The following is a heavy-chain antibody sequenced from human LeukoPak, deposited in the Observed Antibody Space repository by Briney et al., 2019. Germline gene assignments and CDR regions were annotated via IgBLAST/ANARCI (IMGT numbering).Heavy chain of an antibody. V-gene: IGHV1-18*01. J-gene: IGHJ6*03. CDR1: GYTFTSYG. CDR3: ARDLHRVVVRGVPHYYYYMDV. CDR2: ISTYNGNT. D-gene: IGHD3-10*01. Sequence: ASVKVSCRASGYTFTSYGISWVRQAPGQGLEWMGWISTYNGNTNYAQKLQGRVTMTTDTSTSTAYMELRSLRSDDTAVYYCARDLHRVVVRGVPHYYYYMDVWGKGTTVTISS.